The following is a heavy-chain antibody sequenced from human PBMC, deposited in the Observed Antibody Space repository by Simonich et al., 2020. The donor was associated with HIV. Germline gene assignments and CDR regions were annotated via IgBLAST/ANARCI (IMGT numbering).Heavy chain of an antibody. CDR1: GYTLTELS. Sequence: QVQLVQSGAEVKKTGASVKVSCKVSGYTLTELSMHWVRQAPGKGLEWMGGFDPEDVETIYAQKFQGRVTMTEDTSTDTAYMELSSLRSEDTAVYYCATGLNYGDYSGFDYWGQGTLVTVSS. J-gene: IGHJ4*02. CDR3: ATGLNYGDYSGFDY. D-gene: IGHD4-17*01. CDR2: FDPEDVET. V-gene: IGHV1-24*01.